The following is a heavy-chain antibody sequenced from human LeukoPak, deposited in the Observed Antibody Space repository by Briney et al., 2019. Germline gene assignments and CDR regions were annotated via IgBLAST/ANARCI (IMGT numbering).Heavy chain of an antibody. CDR2: MNPNSGNT. V-gene: IGHV1-8*01. J-gene: IGHJ4*02. D-gene: IGHD3-22*01. CDR3: ARASLGADSSGYSSPFGY. CDR1: GYTFTSYD. Sequence: GASVTVSCTASGYTFTSYDINWVRQAPGQELEWMGWMNPNSGNTGYAQKFQGRVTMTRNTSISTAYMELSSLRSEDTAVYYCARASLGADSSGYSSPFGYWGQGTLVTVSS.